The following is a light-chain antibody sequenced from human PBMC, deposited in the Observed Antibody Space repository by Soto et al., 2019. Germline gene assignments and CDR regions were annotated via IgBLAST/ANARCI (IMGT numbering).Light chain of an antibody. CDR3: QQHANWPLT. V-gene: IGKV1-39*01. CDR2: AAS. J-gene: IGKJ4*01. Sequence: DIQMTQSPSSLSASVGDRVTITCRASQSISSYLNWYQQKPGKAPKLLIYAASSLQSGVPSRFSGSGSGTDFTLTISSLQPEDFATYYCQQHANWPLTFGGGTKVEIK. CDR1: QSISSY.